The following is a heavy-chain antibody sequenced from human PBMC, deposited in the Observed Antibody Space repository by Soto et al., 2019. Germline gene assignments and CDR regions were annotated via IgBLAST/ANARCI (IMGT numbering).Heavy chain of an antibody. Sequence: RVYLGAFHTYSKKKVRQAPGQGLEWMVEIIPIFGTAHYPQKLQGRVTITADKSTSTVYMELSSLRSEDTAVYYCAREGETATVKGRDAFDIWGQGTMVTVSS. D-gene: IGHD5-18*01. J-gene: IGHJ3*02. V-gene: IGHV1-69*06. CDR2: IIPIFGTA. CDR3: AREGETATVKGRDAFDI. CDR1: LGAFHTYS.